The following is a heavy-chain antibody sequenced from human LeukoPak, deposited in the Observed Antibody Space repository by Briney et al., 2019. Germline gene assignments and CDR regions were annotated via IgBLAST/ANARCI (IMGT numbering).Heavy chain of an antibody. CDR1: GDSVPSNRAA. J-gene: IGHJ4*02. Sequence: SQTLPVTCLICGDSVPSNRAAWKWTRGSTSRAPEGRGRAFFWSKWYNDYAVSVKSRISINPDKSKNRFSLQLNSVTPEDTAVYYCARVVRGLVNYWGQGTLVTVSS. D-gene: IGHD3-10*02. V-gene: IGHV6-1*01. CDR2: AFFWSKWYN. CDR3: ARVVRGLVNY.